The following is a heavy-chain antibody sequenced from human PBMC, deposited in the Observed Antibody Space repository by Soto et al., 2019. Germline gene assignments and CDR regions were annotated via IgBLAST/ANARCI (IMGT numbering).Heavy chain of an antibody. V-gene: IGHV3-11*01. D-gene: IGHD2-2*01. CDR3: ARVNRSTSSRRGWFDP. CDR1: GFTFSDYY. Sequence: GGSLRLSCAASGFTFSDYYMSWIRQAPGKGLEWVSYISSSGSTIYYADSVKGRFTISRDNAKNSLYLQMNSLRAEDTAVYYCARVNRSTSSRRGWFDPWGQGTLVTVSS. J-gene: IGHJ5*02. CDR2: ISSSGSTI.